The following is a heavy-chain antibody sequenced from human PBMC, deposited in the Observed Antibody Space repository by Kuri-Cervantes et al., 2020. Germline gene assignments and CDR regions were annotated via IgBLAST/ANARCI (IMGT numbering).Heavy chain of an antibody. CDR2: IYYSGST. Sequence: SETLSLTCTVSGGSICSGDYYWSWIRQPPGKGLEWIGYIYYSGSTYYNPSLKSRVTISVDTSKNQFSLNLYSVTAEDTAVYYCARGIPAAPRSALDPWGQGTLVTVSS. CDR3: ARGIPAAPRSALDP. D-gene: IGHD2-2*01. CDR1: GGSICSGDYY. V-gene: IGHV4-30-4*02. J-gene: IGHJ5*02.